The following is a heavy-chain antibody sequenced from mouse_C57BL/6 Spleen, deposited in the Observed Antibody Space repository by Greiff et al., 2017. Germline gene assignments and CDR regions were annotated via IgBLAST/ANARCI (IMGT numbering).Heavy chain of an antibody. CDR1: GYTFTSYW. CDR2: INPSSGYT. J-gene: IGHJ2*01. D-gene: IGHD6-2*01. Sequence: VQLVESGAELAKPGGSVKLSCKASGYTFTSYWMHWVKQRPGQGLEWIGYINPSSGYTKYNQKFKDKATLTADKSTRPAYMQLSSLTYEDSAVYYCARDSLFRYFDYWGQGTTLTVSS. CDR3: ARDSLFRYFDY. V-gene: IGHV1-7*01.